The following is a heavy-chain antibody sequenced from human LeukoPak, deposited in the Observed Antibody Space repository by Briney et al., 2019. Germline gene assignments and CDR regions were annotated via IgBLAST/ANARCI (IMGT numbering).Heavy chain of an antibody. CDR3: ATAPYYFDY. V-gene: IGHV3-21*01. D-gene: IGHD2-15*01. CDR1: GFNFNTYS. J-gene: IGHJ4*02. Sequence: GGSLRLSCAASGFNFNTYSMNWVRQAPGKRLEWVSSIDSTSGYIYYADSVKGRFTISRENAKNSLYLQMNSLRAEDTAVYYCATAPYYFDYWGQGTLVTVSS. CDR2: IDSTSGYI.